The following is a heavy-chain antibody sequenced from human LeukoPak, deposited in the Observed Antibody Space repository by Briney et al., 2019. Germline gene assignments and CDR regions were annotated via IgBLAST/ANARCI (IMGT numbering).Heavy chain of an antibody. V-gene: IGHV1-46*01. J-gene: IGHJ1*01. CDR3: AREYSSSWYGGWYFQH. CDR1: GYTFPSYF. D-gene: IGHD6-13*01. Sequence: ASVKVSCKASGYTFPSYFMHWVRQAPGQGLEWMGIINPTGGSTTYAQKFQGRVTMTRDTSTSTVYMELSSLRSDDTAVYYCAREYSSSWYGGWYFQHWGQGTLVTVSS. CDR2: INPTGGST.